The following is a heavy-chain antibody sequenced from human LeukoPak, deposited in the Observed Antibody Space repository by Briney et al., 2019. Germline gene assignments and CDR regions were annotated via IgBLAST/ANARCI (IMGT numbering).Heavy chain of an antibody. Sequence: PSQTLSLTCTVSGGSISSGDCYWSWIRQPPGKGLEWIGYIYYSGSTYYNPSPKSRVTISVDTSKNQFSLKLSSVTAADTAVYYCARGSAFDIWGQGTMVTVSS. CDR3: ARGSAFDI. CDR1: GGSISSGDCY. CDR2: IYYSGST. V-gene: IGHV4-30-4*08. J-gene: IGHJ3*02.